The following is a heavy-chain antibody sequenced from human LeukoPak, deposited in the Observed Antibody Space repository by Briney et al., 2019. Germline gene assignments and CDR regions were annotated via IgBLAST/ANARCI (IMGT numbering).Heavy chain of an antibody. CDR2: ISYDGSNR. CDR1: GFTFSSYA. V-gene: IGHV3-30-3*02. CDR3: AKSSDHGGYSYGYTIPTFDY. J-gene: IGHJ4*02. Sequence: QPGRSLRLSCAASGFTFSSYAMHWVRQAPGKGLEWVAVISYDGSNRYYADSVKGRFTISRDNSKNTLYLQMNSLRAEDTAVYYCAKSSDHGGYSYGYTIPTFDYWGQGTLVTVSS. D-gene: IGHD5-18*01.